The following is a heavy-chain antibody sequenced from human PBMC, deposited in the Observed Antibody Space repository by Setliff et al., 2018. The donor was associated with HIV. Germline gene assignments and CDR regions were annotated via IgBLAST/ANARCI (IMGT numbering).Heavy chain of an antibody. CDR3: ARAGGGATDQAFDI. V-gene: IGHV1-69*05. CDR2: IIPIFGTA. Sequence: SVKVSCKASGGTFSSYAISWVRQAPGQGLEWMGGIIPIFGTANYAQKLQGRLTVTTDTSTGTLYMELSNLRSDDSAVYYCARAGGGATDQAFDIWGQGTMVTVSS. CDR1: GGTFSSYA. J-gene: IGHJ3*02. D-gene: IGHD2-2*01.